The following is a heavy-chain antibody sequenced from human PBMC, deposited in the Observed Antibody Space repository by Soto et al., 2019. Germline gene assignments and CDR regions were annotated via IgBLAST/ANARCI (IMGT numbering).Heavy chain of an antibody. J-gene: IGHJ6*02. CDR1: GGSISSYY. CDR3: ARYKSNYYYGMDV. Sequence: SETLSLTCTVSGGSISSYYWSWIRQPPGKGLEWIGYIDYSVITNYNPSLKSRVTISVDTSKNQFSLKLSSVTAADTAVYYCARYKSNYYYGMDVWGQGTTVTVSS. V-gene: IGHV4-59*01. D-gene: IGHD1-20*01. CDR2: IDYSVIT.